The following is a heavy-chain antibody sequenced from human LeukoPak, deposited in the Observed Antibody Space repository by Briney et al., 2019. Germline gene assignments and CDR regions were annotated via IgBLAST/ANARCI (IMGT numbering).Heavy chain of an antibody. V-gene: IGHV3-23*01. D-gene: IGHD4-17*01. CDR1: GFTFSSYA. J-gene: IGHJ4*02. CDR2: ISGSGGST. CDR3: AKVGMTTVTTGPKYFDY. Sequence: GGSLRLSCAASGFTFSSYAMSWVRQAPGKGLEWVSAISGSGGSTYYADSVKGRFTISRDSSKNALYPQMNSLRAEDTAVYYCAKVGMTTVTTGPKYFDYWGQGTLVTVSS.